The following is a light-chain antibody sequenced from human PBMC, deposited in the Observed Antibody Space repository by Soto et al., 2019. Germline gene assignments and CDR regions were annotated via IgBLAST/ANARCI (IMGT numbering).Light chain of an antibody. CDR2: QAS. Sequence: IQMTQSPSTLSASVGDRVTITCRASQTISSWLAWYQQKPGKVPNLLIYQASRLESGVPSRFSGSGSGTEFTLTISSLQPDDFATYYCQQYNSYSRTFGQGTKVEIK. CDR3: QQYNSYSRT. V-gene: IGKV1-5*03. CDR1: QTISSW. J-gene: IGKJ1*01.